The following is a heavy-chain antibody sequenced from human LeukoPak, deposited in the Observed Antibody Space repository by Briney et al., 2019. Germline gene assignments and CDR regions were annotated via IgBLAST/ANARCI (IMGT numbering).Heavy chain of an antibody. CDR3: AGEPRGYSYGSGS. J-gene: IGHJ5*02. CDR1: GGSISSSNW. D-gene: IGHD5-18*01. V-gene: IGHV4-4*02. CDR2: IYHSGST. Sequence: PSGTLSLTCAVSGGSISSSNWWSGVRQPPGQGLGWIGEIYHSGSTNYNPSLKSRVTISVDKSKNQFSLKLTSVTAADTAVYNCAGEPRGYSYGSGSWGQGTPVPVS.